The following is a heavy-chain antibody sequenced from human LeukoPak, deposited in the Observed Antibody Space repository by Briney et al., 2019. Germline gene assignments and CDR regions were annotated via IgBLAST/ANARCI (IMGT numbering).Heavy chain of an antibody. CDR2: INPNSGGT. CDR3: ARGRQLVENWFDP. CDR1: GYTFTGYY. Sequence: ASVKVSCKASGYTFTGYYMHWVRQAPGQGLEWMEWINPNSGGTNYAQKFQGRVTMTRDTSISTAYMELSRLRSDDTAVYYCARGRQLVENWFDPWGQGTLATVSS. J-gene: IGHJ5*02. V-gene: IGHV1-2*02. D-gene: IGHD6-13*01.